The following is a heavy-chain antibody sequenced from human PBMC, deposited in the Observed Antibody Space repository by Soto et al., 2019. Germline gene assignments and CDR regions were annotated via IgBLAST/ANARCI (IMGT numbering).Heavy chain of an antibody. CDR3: ARGTMMTYGMDV. V-gene: IGHV1-69*13. CDR2: IIPIFGTA. CDR1: GGTFSSYA. J-gene: IGHJ6*02. Sequence: AVKVSCKASGGTFSSYAISWVRQAPGQGLEWMGGIIPIFGTANYAQKFQGRVTITADESTSTAYMELSSLRSEDTAVYYCARGTMMTYGMDVWGQGTTVTVSS. D-gene: IGHD3-22*01.